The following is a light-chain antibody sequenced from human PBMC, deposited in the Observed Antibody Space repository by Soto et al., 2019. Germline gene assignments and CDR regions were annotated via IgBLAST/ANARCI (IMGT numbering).Light chain of an antibody. J-gene: IGKJ1*01. Sequence: EIVMTQSPATLSVSPGERATLSCWASQSVSSNLAWYQQKPGQAPRLLIYDASTRATGIPARFSGSGSGTEFTLPISSLQSEDFAVYYCQQYNNWPRTFGQGTKVEIK. CDR3: QQYNNWPRT. V-gene: IGKV3-15*01. CDR2: DAS. CDR1: QSVSSN.